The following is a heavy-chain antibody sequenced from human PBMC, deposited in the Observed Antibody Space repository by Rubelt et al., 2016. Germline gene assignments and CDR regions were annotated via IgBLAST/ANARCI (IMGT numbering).Heavy chain of an antibody. Sequence: QVQLVQSGAEVKRPGASVKVSCKASGYPFATYAMHWVRQAPGQRLEWMGWIDAGNGDTKYSINLQGRVTFTRDTSASTASMELSSLRSEDSAVYYCARFALPAVTTAYYYYALDVWGQGTTVTVSS. CDR2: IDAGNGDT. V-gene: IGHV1-3*01. CDR3: ARFALPAVTTAYYYYALDV. J-gene: IGHJ6*02. CDR1: GYPFATYA. D-gene: IGHD4-17*01.